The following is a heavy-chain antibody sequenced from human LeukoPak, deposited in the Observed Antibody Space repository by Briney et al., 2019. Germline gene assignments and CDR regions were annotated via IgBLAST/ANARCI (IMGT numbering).Heavy chain of an antibody. J-gene: IGHJ4*02. CDR2: INPSGGST. CDR1: GYTFTSYY. V-gene: IGHV1-46*01. Sequence: ASVKVSCTASGYTFTSYYMHWVRQAPGQGLEWMGIINPSGGSTSYAQKFQGRVTMTRDTSTSTVYMELSSLRSEGTAVYYCARSYYYDSSAYSPDYWGQGTLVTVSS. CDR3: ARSYYYDSSAYSPDY. D-gene: IGHD3-22*01.